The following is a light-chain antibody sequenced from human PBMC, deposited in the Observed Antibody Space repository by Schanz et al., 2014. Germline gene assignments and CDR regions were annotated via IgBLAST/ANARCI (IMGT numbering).Light chain of an antibody. V-gene: IGLV2-8*01. Sequence: QSALTQPPSASGSPGQSVTISCTGTSSDVGGYKYVSWYQQHPGKAPKFMIYEVSKRPSGVPDRFSGSKSGNTASLTVSGLQAEDEADYYCSSYAGSNNYVVFGGGTKLTVL. CDR2: EVS. J-gene: IGLJ2*01. CDR3: SSYAGSNNYVV. CDR1: SSDVGGYKY.